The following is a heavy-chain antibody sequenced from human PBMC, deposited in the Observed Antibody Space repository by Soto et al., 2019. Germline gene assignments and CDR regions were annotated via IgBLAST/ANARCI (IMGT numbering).Heavy chain of an antibody. V-gene: IGHV4-31*03. J-gene: IGHJ4*02. CDR2: IYYSGST. D-gene: IGHD2-15*01. CDR3: ASSSGARYYDY. CDR1: GGSISSGAYY. Sequence: QVQLQESGPGLVKPSQTLSLTCTVSGGSISSGAYYWSWIRQHPGKGLEGIGYIYYSGSTYYTPSLKSRVTIAVDTSKNQFSMKMSSVTAADTAVYYCASSSGARYYDYWGQGTLVTVSS.